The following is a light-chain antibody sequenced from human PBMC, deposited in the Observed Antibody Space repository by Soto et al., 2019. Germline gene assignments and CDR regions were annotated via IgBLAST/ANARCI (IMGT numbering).Light chain of an antibody. V-gene: IGKV3-20*01. J-gene: IGKJ3*01. Sequence: EIVLTQSPGTLSLSPGERATLSCRASQSVSNTYLAWYQQKPGQAPRLLIYDVSNRATGIPDRLSGSGSGTDFTLTISRLEPEDFAVYYCQQYGRSPGLFTFGPGTKVDIK. CDR3: QQYGRSPGLFT. CDR2: DVS. CDR1: QSVSNTY.